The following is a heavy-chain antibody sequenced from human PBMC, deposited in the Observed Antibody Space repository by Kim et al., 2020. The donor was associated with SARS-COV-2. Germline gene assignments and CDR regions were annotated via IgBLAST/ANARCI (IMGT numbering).Heavy chain of an antibody. V-gene: IGHV3-74*01. D-gene: IGHD6-19*01. CDR3: ARRAYSSGWWYFDY. Sequence: YAESVKGRFTISRDNAKNTRYLQMHRLRAEDTAVYYCARRAYSSGWWYFDYWGQGTLVTVSS. J-gene: IGHJ4*02.